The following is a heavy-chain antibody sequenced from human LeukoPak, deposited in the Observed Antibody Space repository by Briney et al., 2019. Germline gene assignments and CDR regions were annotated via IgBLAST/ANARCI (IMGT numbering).Heavy chain of an antibody. V-gene: IGHV1-8*01. Sequence: ASVKVSCKAFGYTFTTYDINWVRQATGQGLEWMGWVNPSSGVTRYAQKFQGRVTMTRNTSISTAYMELGSLRSEDTAVYYCAKNYDFLTGYASWGQGNPGHRLL. CDR2: VNPSSGVT. CDR1: GYTFTTYD. J-gene: IGHJ4*02. D-gene: IGHD3-9*01. CDR3: AKNYDFLTGYAS.